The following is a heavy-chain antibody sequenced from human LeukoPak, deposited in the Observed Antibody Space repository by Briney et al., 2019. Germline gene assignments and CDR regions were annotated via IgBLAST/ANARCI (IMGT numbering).Heavy chain of an antibody. D-gene: IGHD5-18*01. CDR1: GFTFSSYS. J-gene: IGHJ4*02. CDR3: AKDPPYTALSPRFDY. CDR2: ISSSSSYI. Sequence: GGSLRLSCAASGFTFSSYSMNWVRQAPGKGLEWVSSISSSSSYIYYADSVKGRFTISRDNSKNTLYLQMNSLRAEDTAVYYCAKDPPYTALSPRFDYWGQGTLVTVSS. V-gene: IGHV3-21*01.